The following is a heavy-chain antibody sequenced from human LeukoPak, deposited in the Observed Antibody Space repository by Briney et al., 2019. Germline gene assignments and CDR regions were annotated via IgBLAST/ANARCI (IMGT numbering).Heavy chain of an antibody. D-gene: IGHD3-22*01. CDR3: TRVVYDSSGSIDY. CDR1: GGSFSGYY. Sequence: SETLSLTCAVYGGSFSGYYWSWVRQPPGKGLEWIGEINHSGSTNYNPSLKSRVTISVDTSKNQFSLKLSSVTAADTAVYYCTRVVYDSSGSIDYWGQGTLVTVSS. J-gene: IGHJ4*02. CDR2: INHSGST. V-gene: IGHV4-34*01.